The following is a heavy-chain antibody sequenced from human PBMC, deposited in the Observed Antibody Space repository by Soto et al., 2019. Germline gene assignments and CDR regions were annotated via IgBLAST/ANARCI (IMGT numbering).Heavy chain of an antibody. CDR3: ANSASPRGLEGTFAPCFPAWDLAL. J-gene: IGHJ6*02. V-gene: IGHV2-5*02. D-gene: IGHD3-16*01. Sequence: QITLKESGPTLVKPTQTLTLTCTFSGFSLSTGGVGVGWIRQPPGKALEWLALIYWDDDKRYSPSLKSRLTSTKNPCKHQVVLIMTQLAPVVTATCYCANSASPRGLEGTFAPCFPAWDLALGGQGTAVTVSS. CDR2: IYWDDDK. CDR1: GFSLSTGGVG.